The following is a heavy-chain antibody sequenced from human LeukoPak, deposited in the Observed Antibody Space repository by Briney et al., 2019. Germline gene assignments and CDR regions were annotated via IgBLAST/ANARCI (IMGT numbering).Heavy chain of an antibody. CDR2: ISSSGSTI. Sequence: GGSLRLSCAASGFTFSDYYMSWIRQAPGKGLEWVSYISSSGSTIYYADSVKGRFTISRDNAKNSLYLQMNSLRAEDTAVYYCARRTIWFGTPRGWFDPWGQGTLVTVSS. V-gene: IGHV3-11*04. CDR3: ARRTIWFGTPRGWFDP. D-gene: IGHD3-10*01. CDR1: GFTFSDYY. J-gene: IGHJ5*02.